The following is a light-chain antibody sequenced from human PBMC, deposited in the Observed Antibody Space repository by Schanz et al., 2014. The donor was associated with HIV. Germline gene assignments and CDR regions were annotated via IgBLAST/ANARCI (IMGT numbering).Light chain of an antibody. J-gene: IGLJ3*02. Sequence: QSVLTQPPSASGTPGQRVTISCSGSSSNIKMNAVNWYQHLPGMGPKLLIYATYNRPSGVSDRFSGSKSGNTASLTVSGLQAEDEADYYCSSYAGSNNLGVFRGGTKLTVL. CDR1: SSNIKMNA. CDR3: SSYAGSNNLGV. V-gene: IGLV1-44*01. CDR2: ATY.